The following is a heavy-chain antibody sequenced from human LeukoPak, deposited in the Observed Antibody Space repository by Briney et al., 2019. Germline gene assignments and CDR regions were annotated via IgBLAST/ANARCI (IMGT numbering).Heavy chain of an antibody. Sequence: PGGSLRLSCAASGFTVSGNYMNWVRQAPGKGLEWVSVVYSGGSTYYTDSVKGRFTISRDDSKNALYLQMNNLRVEDTAVYYCASNSGSGGSRVTHYWGQGTLVTVSS. CDR1: GFTVSGNY. V-gene: IGHV3-66*01. CDR3: ASNSGSGGSRVTHY. D-gene: IGHD2-15*01. J-gene: IGHJ4*02. CDR2: VYSGGST.